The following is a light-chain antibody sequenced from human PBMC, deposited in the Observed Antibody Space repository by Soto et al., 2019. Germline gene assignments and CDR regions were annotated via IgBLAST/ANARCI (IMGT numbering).Light chain of an antibody. J-gene: IGKJ4*01. CDR3: QQYYSTPLT. CDR2: WAS. V-gene: IGKV4-1*01. Sequence: DIVMTQSPDSLAVSLGERATINCKSSQSVLYSSNNKNYLAWYQQKPGQPPKLLIYWASIRESGVPDRFSGSGSWTDFTLTISSLQAEDVAVYYCQQYYSTPLTFGGGTKVEI. CDR1: QSVLYSSNNKNY.